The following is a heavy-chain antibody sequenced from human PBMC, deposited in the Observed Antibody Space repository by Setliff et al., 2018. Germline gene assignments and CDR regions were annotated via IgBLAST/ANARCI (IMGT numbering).Heavy chain of an antibody. J-gene: IGHJ4*02. CDR3: AGTPARGTTWLSPFDY. CDR2: IQSSGDT. CDR1: GGSVGSGNFY. V-gene: IGHV4-61*02. Sequence: SETLSLTCTVSGGSVGSGNFYWSWIRQTAGKGLEWIGLIQSSGDTNYNPSLQSRVTISIDTSKNQFSLKMTSVTAADTALYYCAGTPARGTTWLSPFDYWGQGTLVTVSS. D-gene: IGHD5-12*01.